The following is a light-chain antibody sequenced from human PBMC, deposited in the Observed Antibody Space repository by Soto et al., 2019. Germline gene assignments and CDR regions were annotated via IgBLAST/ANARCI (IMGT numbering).Light chain of an antibody. CDR2: ATS. V-gene: IGKV3-20*01. J-gene: IGKJ5*01. CDR3: QQYGSSPT. CDR1: QSISRSD. Sequence: EIVLTQSPGTVSLSPGESATLSCRASQSISRSDLAWYQHRPGQSPRLLIYATSSRATGIPDRFTGGGAGTGFTLTISRLEPEDSAVDDCQQYGSSPTFGGGTRLEIK.